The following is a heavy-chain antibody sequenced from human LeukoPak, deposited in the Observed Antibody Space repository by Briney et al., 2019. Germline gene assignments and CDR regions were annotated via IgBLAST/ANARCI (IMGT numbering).Heavy chain of an antibody. CDR2: INWNSGSI. CDR3: AKDDNKYGYGIAAFEI. J-gene: IGHJ3*02. D-gene: IGHD5-18*01. V-gene: IGHV3-9*01. Sequence: QSGGSLRFSCAASGFTYDDYAMHWVRQAPGKGLEWVSGINWNSGSISYADSVKGRFTISRDNAKNSLYLQMNSLRAEDTALYYCAKDDNKYGYGIAAFEIWGQGTLVTVSS. CDR1: GFTYDDYA.